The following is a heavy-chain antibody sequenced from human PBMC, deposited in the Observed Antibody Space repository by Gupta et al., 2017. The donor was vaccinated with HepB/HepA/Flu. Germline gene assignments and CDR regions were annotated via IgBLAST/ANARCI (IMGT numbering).Heavy chain of an antibody. D-gene: IGHD3-3*01. CDR2: INPNSGGT. Sequence: QVQLVQSGAEVKKPGASVKVSCKASGYTFTGYYMHWVRQAPGQGLEWMGWINPNSGGTNYAQKFQGRVTMTRDTSISTAYMELSRLRSDDTAVYYCARGTYYDFWSGYYHGRDNWFDPWGQGTLVTVSS. CDR1: GYTFTGYY. CDR3: ARGTYYDFWSGYYHGRDNWFDP. V-gene: IGHV1-2*02. J-gene: IGHJ5*02.